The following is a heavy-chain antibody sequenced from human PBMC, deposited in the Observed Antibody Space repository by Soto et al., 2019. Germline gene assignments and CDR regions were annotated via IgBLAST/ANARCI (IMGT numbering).Heavy chain of an antibody. D-gene: IGHD4-17*01. V-gene: IGHV3-33*01. CDR2: IWDDGSKK. CDR1: GFKFTTSG. CDR3: SRGREGVYGDYFRSYFDY. J-gene: IGHJ4*02. Sequence: QVQLVESGGGVVQPGRSLRLSCAASGFKFTTSGMHWVRQAPGKGLECVAMIWDDGSKKQYSDSVKGRFIISRDNSNNTRYLQMSSLRAEDTAISYCSRGREGVYGDYFRSYFDYWGQGVRVTVSS.